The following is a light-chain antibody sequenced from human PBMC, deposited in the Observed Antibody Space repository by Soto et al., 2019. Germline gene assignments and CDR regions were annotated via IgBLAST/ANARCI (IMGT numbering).Light chain of an antibody. CDR2: EES. J-gene: IGKJ4*01. V-gene: IGKV1-9*01. Sequence: DIHLIQSPSSLSASVGDRVTITCRASQAITNNLAWYQQKPGNPPRLLIYEESTLHSGVPSRFSGRKVGTQFILTIDSLQPEDFATYYCQQVKSYPRTFGGGTKVDIK. CDR3: QQVKSYPRT. CDR1: QAITNN.